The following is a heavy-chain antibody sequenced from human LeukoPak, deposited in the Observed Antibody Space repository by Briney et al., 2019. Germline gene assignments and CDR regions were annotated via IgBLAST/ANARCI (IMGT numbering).Heavy chain of an antibody. D-gene: IGHD2-2*01. CDR3: AREGFLKGPRSSTSCYVHCFDL. J-gene: IGHJ5*02. Sequence: SETLSLTCTVSGGAISSYYWSWIRQPPGKGLERIGYIYYSGSTNYNPSLKSRVTISVDTSKNQFSLKLSSVTPADTAVYYCAREGFLKGPRSSTSCYVHCFDLWGQGTLVTVSS. CDR1: GGAISSYY. V-gene: IGHV4-59*12. CDR2: IYYSGST.